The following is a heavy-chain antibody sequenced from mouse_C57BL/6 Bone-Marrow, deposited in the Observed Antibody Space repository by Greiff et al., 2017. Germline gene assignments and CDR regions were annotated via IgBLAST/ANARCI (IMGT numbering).Heavy chain of an antibody. CDR3: ARGLIMTSGDYLDD. D-gene: IGHD2-13*01. CDR1: GYSITSGYY. Sequence: EVQLQESGPGLVKPSQSLSLTCSVTGYSITSGYYWNWIRQFPGNKLEWMGYISYDGSNNYNPSLKNRISITRDTSKNQFFLKLNSVTTEDTATYACARGLIMTSGDYLDDWGKGTTLTVSS. J-gene: IGHJ2*01. V-gene: IGHV3-6*01. CDR2: ISYDGSN.